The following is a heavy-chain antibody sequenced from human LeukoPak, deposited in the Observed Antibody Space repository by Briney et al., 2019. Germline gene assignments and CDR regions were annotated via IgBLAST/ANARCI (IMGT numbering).Heavy chain of an antibody. Sequence: SETLSLTCTVSGYSISSGYYWSWIRQPPGKGLEWIAYIYYSGSTNYNPSLKSRVTISIDTSKNKFSLKLSSVTAADTAVYYCARDNGGSYYDYWGQGTLVTVSS. CDR1: GYSISSGYY. D-gene: IGHD2-8*01. CDR2: IYYSGST. CDR3: ARDNGGSYYDY. J-gene: IGHJ4*02. V-gene: IGHV4-61*01.